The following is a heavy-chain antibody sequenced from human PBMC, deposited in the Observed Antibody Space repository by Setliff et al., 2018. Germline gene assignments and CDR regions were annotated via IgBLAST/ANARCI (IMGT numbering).Heavy chain of an antibody. CDR3: TTDPSPTFGGVIGAAFDI. V-gene: IGHV3-15*07. CDR1: GFTFSNAW. Sequence: ETLSLSCAASGFTFSNAWMNWVRQAPGKGLEWVGRIKGKTDGLTTDYAAPVKGRFTISRDDSKNTLYLQMNSLKTEDTAVYYCTTDPSPTFGGVIGAAFDIWGQGTTVTVSS. D-gene: IGHD3-16*01. CDR2: IKGKTDGLTT. J-gene: IGHJ3*02.